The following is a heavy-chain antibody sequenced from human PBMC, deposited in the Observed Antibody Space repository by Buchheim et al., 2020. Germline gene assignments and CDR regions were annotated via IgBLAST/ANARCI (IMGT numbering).Heavy chain of an antibody. CDR3: ARVHWNYEGWFDP. CDR2: ISSSGSTI. V-gene: IGHV3-48*03. Sequence: VQLVESGGGVVQPGRSLRVSCAATGFPVSGHLMHWVCQAPGKGLEWVSYISSSGSTIYYADSVKGRFTISRDNAKNSLYLQMNSLRAEDTAVYYCARVHWNYEGWFDPWGQGTL. J-gene: IGHJ5*02. CDR1: GFPVSGHL. D-gene: IGHD1-7*01.